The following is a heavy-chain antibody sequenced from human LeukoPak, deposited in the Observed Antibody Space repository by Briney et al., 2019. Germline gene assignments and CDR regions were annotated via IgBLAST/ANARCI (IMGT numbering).Heavy chain of an antibody. V-gene: IGHV3-74*03. CDR3: VRDRVGPDY. J-gene: IGHJ4*02. D-gene: IGHD1-26*01. CDR1: GFTFTSAW. Sequence: PGGSLRLSCAPSGFTFTSAWMHWVRQARGAGLVWVSRITDDATTTYADSVRGRFTISRDNAKNILYLQMNSLRAEDTAVYYCVRDRVGPDYWGQGTLVTVSS. CDR2: ITDDATT.